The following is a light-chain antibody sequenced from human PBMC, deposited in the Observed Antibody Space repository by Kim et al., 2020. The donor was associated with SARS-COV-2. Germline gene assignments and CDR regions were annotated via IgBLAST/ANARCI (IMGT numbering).Light chain of an antibody. CDR2: QDS. Sequence: VSPGQTATIPCSGDKLGDKYACWYQQKPGQSPVLVIYQDSKRPSGIPERFSGSNSGNTATLTISGTQAMDEADYYCQAWDSSVGVFGGGTKLTVL. V-gene: IGLV3-1*01. J-gene: IGLJ2*01. CDR1: KLGDKY. CDR3: QAWDSSVGV.